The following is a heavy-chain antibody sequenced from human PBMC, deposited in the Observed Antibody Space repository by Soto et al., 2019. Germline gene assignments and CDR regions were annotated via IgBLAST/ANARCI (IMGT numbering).Heavy chain of an antibody. D-gene: IGHD3-10*01. J-gene: IGHJ5*02. CDR2: ISAYNGNT. CDR1: GYTFTSYG. CDR3: ARDNEDYGSGSYRWFDP. V-gene: IGHV1-18*01. Sequence: QVQLVQSGAEVKKPGASVKVSCKASGYTFTSYGISWVRQAPGQGLEWMGWISAYNGNTNYAQKLQGRVTMTTDTSTSKAYMELRSLRSDDTAVYYCARDNEDYGSGSYRWFDPWGQGTLVTVSS.